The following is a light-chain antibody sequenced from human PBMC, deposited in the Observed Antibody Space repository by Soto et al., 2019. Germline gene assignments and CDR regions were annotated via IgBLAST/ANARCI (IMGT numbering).Light chain of an antibody. V-gene: IGLV2-23*01. Sequence: QSALTQPASVSGSPGQSITISCTATSSDVGSYNLVSWYQQHPGKAPKLMIYEGSKRPSGVSNRFSGSKSGNTASLTISGLQAEDEADHYCCSYAGSSSYVFGTGTKATV. J-gene: IGLJ1*01. CDR1: SSDVGSYNL. CDR2: EGS. CDR3: CSYAGSSSYV.